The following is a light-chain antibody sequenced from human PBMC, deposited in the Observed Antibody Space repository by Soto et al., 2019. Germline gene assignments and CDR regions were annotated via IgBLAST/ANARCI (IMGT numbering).Light chain of an antibody. CDR2: DAS. V-gene: IGKV1-5*01. J-gene: IGKJ1*01. CDR1: QSISSC. CDR3: QQYATWSKT. Sequence: DIRMTQSPSTLSASVGERATISCRASQSISSCLAWYQQKPGKAPRLLIYDASSMASGIPARFSGSGSETKFTLTIASLQPDDLAIYYCQQYATWSKTFGQGTKVDIK.